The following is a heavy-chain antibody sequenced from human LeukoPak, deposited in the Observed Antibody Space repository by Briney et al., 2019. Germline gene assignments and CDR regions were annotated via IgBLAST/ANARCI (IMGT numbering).Heavy chain of an antibody. CDR2: ISAYNGNT. J-gene: IGHJ4*02. CDR1: GYTFTSYG. V-gene: IGHV1-18*01. CDR3: ARERGYYDSSGYYYRVFDY. D-gene: IGHD3-22*01. Sequence: GASVKVSCKASGYTFTSYGISWVRQAPGQGLEWMGWISAYNGNTNYAQKLQGRVTMTTDTSTSTAYMELRSLRSDDTAVYYCARERGYYDSSGYYYRVFDYWGQGTLVTVSS.